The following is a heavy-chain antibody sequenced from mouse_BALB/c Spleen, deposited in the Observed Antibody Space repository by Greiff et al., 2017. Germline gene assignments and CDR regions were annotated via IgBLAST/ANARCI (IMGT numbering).Heavy chain of an antibody. D-gene: IGHD1-1*01. CDR3: ARPYCYGSSPHFDY. J-gene: IGHJ2*01. Sequence: VQLQQSGAELVRPGSSVKISCKASGYAFSSYWMNWVKQRPGQGLEWIGQIYPGDGDTNYNGKFKGKATLTADKSSSTAYMQLSSLTSEDSAVDFCARPYCYGSSPHFDYWGQGTTLTVSS. V-gene: IGHV1-80*01. CDR2: IYPGDGDT. CDR1: GYAFSSYW.